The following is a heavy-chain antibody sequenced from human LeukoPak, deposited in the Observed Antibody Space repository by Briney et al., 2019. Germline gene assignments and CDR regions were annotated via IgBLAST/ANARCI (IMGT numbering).Heavy chain of an antibody. CDR1: GFIFDNYV. Sequence: GGSLRLSCAASGFIFDNYVLTWVRQTPEKGMEWVAGISGSGSSTNYADAVKGRFTISRDNSKDTVYLQLSSLNSEDTAVYYCARSRKQQQVQNFFDSWGQGTLVTVSS. CDR3: ARSRKQQQVQNFFDS. D-gene: IGHD6-13*01. V-gene: IGHV3-23*01. CDR2: ISGSGSST. J-gene: IGHJ4*02.